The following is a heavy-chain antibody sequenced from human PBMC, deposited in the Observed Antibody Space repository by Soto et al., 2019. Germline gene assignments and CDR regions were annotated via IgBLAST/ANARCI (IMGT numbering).Heavy chain of an antibody. Sequence: QLQLQESGPGLVKPSETLSLTCTVSGGSISSSSYYWGWIRQPPGKVLQWIGSIYYSGSTYYNPSRKSRVTISVDTAKNQCSLKLSSVTAADTAVYYCARRGYYDSSAWFDPWGQGTLVTVSS. CDR2: IYYSGST. V-gene: IGHV4-39*01. CDR3: ARRGYYDSSAWFDP. J-gene: IGHJ5*02. CDR1: GGSISSSSYY. D-gene: IGHD3-22*01.